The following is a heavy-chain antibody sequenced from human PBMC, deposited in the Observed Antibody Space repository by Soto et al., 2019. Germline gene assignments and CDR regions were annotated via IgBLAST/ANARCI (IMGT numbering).Heavy chain of an antibody. V-gene: IGHV3-33*01. CDR1: GFTFSSYG. CDR3: ARAGAVAGHEEGYGMDV. CDR2: IWYDGSNK. J-gene: IGHJ6*02. Sequence: QVQLVESGGGVVQPGRSLRLSCAASGFTFSSYGMHWVRQAPGKGLEWVAVIWYDGSNKYYADSVKGRFTISRDNSKNTLYLQMNRLRAEDTAVYYCARAGAVAGHEEGYGMDVWGQGTTVTVSS. D-gene: IGHD6-19*01.